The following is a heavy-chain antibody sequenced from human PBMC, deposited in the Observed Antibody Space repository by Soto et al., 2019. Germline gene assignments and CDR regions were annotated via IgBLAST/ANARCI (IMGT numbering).Heavy chain of an antibody. CDR2: ISYDGSNK. CDR1: GFTFSSYG. CDR3: AKDGVRLPPGSYNWFDP. V-gene: IGHV3-30*18. J-gene: IGHJ5*02. Sequence: QVQLVESGGGVVQPGRSLRLSCAASGFTFSSYGMHWVRQAPGKGLEWVAVISYDGSNKYYADSVKGRFTISRDNSKNTLYLQMNSLRAEDTAVYYCAKDGVRLPPGSYNWFDPWGQGTLVTVSS. D-gene: IGHD3-10*01.